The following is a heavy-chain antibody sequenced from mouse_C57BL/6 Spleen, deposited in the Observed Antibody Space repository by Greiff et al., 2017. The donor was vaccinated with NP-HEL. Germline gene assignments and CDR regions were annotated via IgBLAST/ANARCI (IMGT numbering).Heavy chain of an antibody. CDR1: GYTFTDYY. CDR3: ARFLANWNYFDY. V-gene: IGHV1-26*01. J-gene: IGHJ2*01. Sequence: EVQLQQSGPELVKPGASVKISCKASGYTFTDYYMNWVKQSHGKSLEWIGDINPNNGGTSYNQKFKGKATLTVDKSSSTAYMELRSLTSEDSAVYYCARFLANWNYFDYWGQGTTLTVSS. D-gene: IGHD4-1*01. CDR2: INPNNGGT.